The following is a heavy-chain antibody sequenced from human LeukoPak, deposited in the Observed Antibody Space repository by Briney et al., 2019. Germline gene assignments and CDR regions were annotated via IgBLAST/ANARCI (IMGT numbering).Heavy chain of an antibody. CDR3: ARRSNYDFWSGYPFTDY. Sequence: PSQTLSLTCTVSGGSISSSSYYWGWIRQPPGKGLEWIGSIYYSGSTYYNPSLKSRVTISVDTSKNQFSLKLSSVTAADTAVYYCARRSNYDFWSGYPFTDYWGQGTLVTVSS. CDR1: GGSISSSSYY. CDR2: IYYSGST. D-gene: IGHD3-3*01. J-gene: IGHJ4*02. V-gene: IGHV4-39*01.